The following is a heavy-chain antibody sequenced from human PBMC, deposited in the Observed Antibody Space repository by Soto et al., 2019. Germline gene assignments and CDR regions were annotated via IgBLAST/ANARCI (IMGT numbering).Heavy chain of an antibody. J-gene: IGHJ4*02. V-gene: IGHV3-30-3*01. D-gene: IGHD1-7*01. CDR1: GFTFSSYA. CDR2: ISYDGSNK. Sequence: QVQLVESGGGVVQPGRSLRLSCAASGFTFSSYAMHWVRQAPGKGLEWVAVISYDGSNKYYADSVKGRFTISRDNSKNTLYLQMNSLRVEDTAVYYCARGGTGTTSTVGFFDYWGQGTLVTVSS. CDR3: ARGGTGTTSTVGFFDY.